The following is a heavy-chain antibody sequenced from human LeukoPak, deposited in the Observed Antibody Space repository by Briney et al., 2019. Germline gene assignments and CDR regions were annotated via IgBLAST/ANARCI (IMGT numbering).Heavy chain of an antibody. V-gene: IGHV4-39*01. CDR2: IYYSGST. Sequence: SETLSLTCTVSGASLSSGGYCWSWIRQPPGKGLEWIGSIYYSGSTYYNPSLKSRVTISVDTSKNQFSLKLSSVTAADTAVYYCARHAGARWFDPWGQGTLVTVSS. CDR1: GASLSSGGYC. D-gene: IGHD1-26*01. CDR3: ARHAGARWFDP. J-gene: IGHJ5*02.